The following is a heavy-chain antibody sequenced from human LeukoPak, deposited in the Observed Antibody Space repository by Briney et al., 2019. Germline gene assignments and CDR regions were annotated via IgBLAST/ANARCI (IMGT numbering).Heavy chain of an antibody. CDR2: INSDGSST. V-gene: IGHV3-74*01. J-gene: IGHJ5*02. CDR3: ARIASHSSSWYDGGS. Sequence: GGSLRLSCAASGFTLSSYWMHWVRQAPGKGLVWVSRINSDGSSTTYADSVKGRFTISRDNAKNTLYLQMNSLRAEDTGVCYCARIASHSSSWYDGGSWGQGTLVTVSS. CDR1: GFTLSSYW. D-gene: IGHD6-13*01.